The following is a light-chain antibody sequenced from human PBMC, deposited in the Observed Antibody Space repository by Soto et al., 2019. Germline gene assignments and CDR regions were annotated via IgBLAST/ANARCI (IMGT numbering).Light chain of an antibody. Sequence: QSALTQPPSASGSTGQSVTISCTGTSSDVGGYNYVSWYQQHPGKAPKLMIYEVRQRPSGVPDRFSGSKSGNTASLTVPGLQAEDEADYYCSSYAGSHTYVVFGGWTKLTVL. CDR3: SSYAGSHTYVV. J-gene: IGLJ2*01. V-gene: IGLV2-8*01. CDR1: SSDVGGYNY. CDR2: EVR.